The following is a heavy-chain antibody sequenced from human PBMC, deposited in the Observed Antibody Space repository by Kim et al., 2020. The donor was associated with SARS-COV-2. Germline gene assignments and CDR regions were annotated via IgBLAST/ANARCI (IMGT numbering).Heavy chain of an antibody. CDR1: GGSFSGYY. CDR2: INHSGST. J-gene: IGHJ4*01. D-gene: IGHD5-12*01. V-gene: IGHV4-34*01. CDR3: ARASVRDDIVATITKLYY. Sequence: SETLSLTCAVYGGSFSGYYWSWIRQPPGKGLEWIGEINHSGSTNYNPSLKSRVTISVDTSKNQFSLKLSSVTAADTAVYYCARASVRDDIVATITKLYY.